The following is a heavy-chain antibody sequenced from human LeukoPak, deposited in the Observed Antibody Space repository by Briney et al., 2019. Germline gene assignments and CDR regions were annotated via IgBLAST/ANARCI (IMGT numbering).Heavy chain of an antibody. Sequence: PSETLSLTCTVSGGSISNYYWSWIRQPPGKGLEWIGYIYTSGSTNYNPSLKSRVTISVDTSKNHFSLRLSSVTAADTAVYYCARGTGEIIAAPYYYYMDVWGKGTTVTVSS. J-gene: IGHJ6*03. CDR1: GGSISNYY. V-gene: IGHV4-4*09. D-gene: IGHD6-25*01. CDR2: IYTSGST. CDR3: ARGTGEIIAAPYYYYMDV.